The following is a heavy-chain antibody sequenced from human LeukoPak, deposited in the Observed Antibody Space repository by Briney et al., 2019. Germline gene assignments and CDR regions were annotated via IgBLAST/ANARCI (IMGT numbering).Heavy chain of an antibody. CDR1: GFTFSSYW. V-gene: IGHV3-7*01. Sequence: GGSLRLSCAASGFTFSSYWMSWVRQAPGKGLEWVANIKQDGSEKYYVDSVKGRFTISRDNSKNTLYLQMNSLRAEDTAVYYCARDPSAAEGYYFDYWGQGTLVTVSS. J-gene: IGHJ4*02. CDR3: ARDPSAAEGYYFDY. CDR2: IKQDGSEK. D-gene: IGHD6-13*01.